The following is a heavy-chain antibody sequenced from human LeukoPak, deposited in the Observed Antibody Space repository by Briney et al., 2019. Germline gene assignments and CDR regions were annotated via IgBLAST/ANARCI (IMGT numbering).Heavy chain of an antibody. D-gene: IGHD6-19*01. CDR1: GGSISTHY. Sequence: PSETLSLTCTVSGGSISTHYWSWIRQPPGKGLEWIGYIYHSGSTNYNPSLKSRVTISVDTSKNQFSLKLSSVTAADTAVYYCARVVQVRYSSGWYFDYWGQGILVTVSS. CDR2: IYHSGST. V-gene: IGHV4-59*11. J-gene: IGHJ4*02. CDR3: ARVVQVRYSSGWYFDY.